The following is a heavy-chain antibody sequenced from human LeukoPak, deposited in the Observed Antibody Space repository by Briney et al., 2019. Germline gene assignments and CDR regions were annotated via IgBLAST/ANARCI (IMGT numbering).Heavy chain of an antibody. D-gene: IGHD6-19*01. J-gene: IGHJ4*02. Sequence: GGSLRLSCAASGFTFSSYSMNWVRQAPGKGLEWVSSISSSSSYIYYADSVKGRFTISRDNAKNSLYLQMNSLRAEDTAVYYCARSIAVAGRGVYWDQGTLVTVSS. CDR3: ARSIAVAGRGVY. CDR2: ISSSSSYI. V-gene: IGHV3-21*01. CDR1: GFTFSSYS.